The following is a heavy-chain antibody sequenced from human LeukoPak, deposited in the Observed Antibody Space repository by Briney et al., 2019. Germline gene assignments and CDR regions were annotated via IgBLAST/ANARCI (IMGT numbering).Heavy chain of an antibody. V-gene: IGHV5-51*01. CDR3: ARQATVTEHFDY. Sequence: GESLKISCKGSPYSFTTYWIAWVRQMPGEGLEWMGIIYPGDYDTIYSPSFQGQVTISADKSISTAYLQWSSLKASDTAMYYCARQATVTEHFDYWGQGTLVTVSS. CDR2: IYPGDYDT. D-gene: IGHD4-17*01. J-gene: IGHJ4*02. CDR1: PYSFTTYW.